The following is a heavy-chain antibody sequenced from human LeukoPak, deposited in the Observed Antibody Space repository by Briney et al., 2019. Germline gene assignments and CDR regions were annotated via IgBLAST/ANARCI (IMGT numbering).Heavy chain of an antibody. D-gene: IGHD6-6*01. Sequence: SETLSLTCTVSGGSISSYYWSWIRQPAGKGLEWIGRISTVGSTNCNPSLKGRVTMSVDTSKNQFSLKLSSVTAADTAVYYCAREAARPSGYYYYYYMDVWGKGTTVTVSS. CDR1: GGSISSYY. CDR2: ISTVGST. CDR3: AREAARPSGYYYYYYMDV. J-gene: IGHJ6*03. V-gene: IGHV4-4*07.